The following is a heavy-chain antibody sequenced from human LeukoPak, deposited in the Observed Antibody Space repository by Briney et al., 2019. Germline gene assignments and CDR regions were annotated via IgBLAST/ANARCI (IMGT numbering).Heavy chain of an antibody. CDR3: AKTTQKLVSSDY. V-gene: IGHV3-53*01. CDR2: IYSGGST. D-gene: IGHD1/OR15-1a*01. CDR1: GFTVSSNY. Sequence: GGSLRLSCAASGFTVSSNYMSWVRQAPGKGLEWVSVIYSGGSTYYADSVKGRFTISRDNSKNTLSLQMNSLRVEDTAIYYCAKTTQKLVSSDYWGQGTLVTVSS. J-gene: IGHJ4*02.